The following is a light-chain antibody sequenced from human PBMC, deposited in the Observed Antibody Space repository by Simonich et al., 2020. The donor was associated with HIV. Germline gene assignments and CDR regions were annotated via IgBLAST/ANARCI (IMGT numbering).Light chain of an antibody. V-gene: IGLV2-14*02. CDR1: SRDVGSYNL. J-gene: IGLJ2*01. CDR2: EDN. CDR3: SSYTSSSTLV. Sequence: QSALTQPASVSGSPGQSITISCTGTSRDVGSYNLVSWYQQHPGKAPKLMIYEDNKRPSGVSNRFSGSKSGNTASLTISGLQAEDEADYYCSSYTSSSTLVFGGGTKLTVL.